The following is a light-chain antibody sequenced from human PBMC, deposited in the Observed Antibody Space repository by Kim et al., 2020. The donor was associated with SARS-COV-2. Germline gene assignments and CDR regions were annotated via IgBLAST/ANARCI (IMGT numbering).Light chain of an antibody. J-gene: IGKJ2*01. CDR1: QAISNW. CDR3: QQYNSDFQT. CDR2: DAS. Sequence: SASVGDSVTITCRASQAISNWLAWYQQKRGKAPKLLIYDASTLKSGVPSRFSGSGSGTEFTLTISSLQPDDFATYYCQQYNSDFQTFGQGTRLEI. V-gene: IGKV1-5*01.